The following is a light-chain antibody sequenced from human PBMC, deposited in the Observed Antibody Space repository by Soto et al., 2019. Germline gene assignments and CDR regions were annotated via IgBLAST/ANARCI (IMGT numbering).Light chain of an antibody. Sequence: EIVLTQSPDTLSLSPGERATLSCRASQSVSSSYLAWYQQTPGQAPRLLIYGTSNRATGIPDRFSGSGSGTDFTLTISRLEPEDFAVYYCQQYGNSRWTFGQGPKLDIK. CDR3: QQYGNSRWT. CDR2: GTS. CDR1: QSVSSSY. V-gene: IGKV3-20*01. J-gene: IGKJ1*01.